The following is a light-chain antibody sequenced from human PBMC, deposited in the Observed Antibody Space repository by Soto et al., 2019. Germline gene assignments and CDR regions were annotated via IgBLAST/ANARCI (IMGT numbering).Light chain of an antibody. V-gene: IGKV3-11*01. CDR3: QQRAGWPPT. Sequence: EIVLTQSPGTLSLSPGERVTLSCRVSQSVSSIYLAWYQQKLGQAPRLLIYDASNRANGIPARFTGSGSGTNFTLTISSLEPEDFAVYFCQQRAGWPPTFGGGTKVDIK. J-gene: IGKJ4*01. CDR1: QSVSSIY. CDR2: DAS.